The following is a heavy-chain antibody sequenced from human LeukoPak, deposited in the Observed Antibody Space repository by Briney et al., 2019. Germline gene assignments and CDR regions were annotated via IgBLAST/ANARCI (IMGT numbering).Heavy chain of an antibody. CDR2: IYYSGST. Sequence: PSETLSLTCTVSGGSISSYYWNWIRQPPGKGLEWIAYIYYSGSTNYNPSLKSRVTISVDTSKNQFSLKLSSVTAADTAVYYCARGRYYSGSYYFDYWGQGTLVTVSS. V-gene: IGHV4-59*12. J-gene: IGHJ4*02. D-gene: IGHD1-26*01. CDR3: ARGRYYSGSYYFDY. CDR1: GGSISSYY.